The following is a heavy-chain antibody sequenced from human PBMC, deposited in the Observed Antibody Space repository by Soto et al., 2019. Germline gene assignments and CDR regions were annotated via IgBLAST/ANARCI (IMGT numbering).Heavy chain of an antibody. CDR1: GYSFTSYW. Sequence: GESLKISCKGSGYSFTSYWISWVRQMPGKGLEWMGRIDPSDSYTNYSPSFQGHVTISADKSISTAYLQWSSLKASGTAMYYCARHYARGLYYYDSSGYSAGPDYWGQGTLVTVSS. CDR2: IDPSDSYT. D-gene: IGHD3-22*01. V-gene: IGHV5-10-1*01. CDR3: ARHYARGLYYYDSSGYSAGPDY. J-gene: IGHJ4*02.